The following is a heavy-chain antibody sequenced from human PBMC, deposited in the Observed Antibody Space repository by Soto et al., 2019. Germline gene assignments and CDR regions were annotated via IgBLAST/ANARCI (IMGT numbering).Heavy chain of an antibody. V-gene: IGHV3-23*01. CDR1: GFIFSAYF. J-gene: IGHJ4*02. Sequence: LGSGGGQVQPGGSLRLSCEASGFIFSAYFMTWVRQAPGKGLEWVSGISGPGSDTDYADSVKGRFTISRDNSKNTLFLQMSSLRVEDTAVYYCAREDGGGPFDYWSQGTLVTVSS. D-gene: IGHD3-10*01. CDR3: AREDGGGPFDY. CDR2: ISGPGSDT.